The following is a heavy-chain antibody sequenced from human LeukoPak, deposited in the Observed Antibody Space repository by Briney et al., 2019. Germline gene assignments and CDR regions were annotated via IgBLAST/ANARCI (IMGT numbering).Heavy chain of an antibody. CDR2: INWNGDTI. D-gene: IGHD6-13*01. V-gene: IGHV3-20*04. Sequence: PGGSLRLSCAASGFTVSSNYMSWVRQAPGKGLEWVSGINWNGDTIGYADSEKGRFTISRDNSKNSLYLQMNSLRAEDTALYYCAKDMDAAAAPPFYMDVWGKGTTVTVSS. J-gene: IGHJ6*03. CDR3: AKDMDAAAAPPFYMDV. CDR1: GFTVSSNY.